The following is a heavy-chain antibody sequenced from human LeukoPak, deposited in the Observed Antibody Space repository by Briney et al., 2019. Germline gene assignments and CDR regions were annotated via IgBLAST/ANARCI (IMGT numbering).Heavy chain of an antibody. J-gene: IGHJ4*02. D-gene: IGHD5-12*01. CDR1: GGSISSSSYY. CDR3: ARGRPWLRFDY. CDR2: INHSGST. Sequence: SETLSLTCTVSGGSISSSSYYWGWIRQPPGKGLEWIGEINHSGSTNYNPSLKSRVTISVDTSKNQFSLKLSSVTAADTAVYYCARGRPWLRFDYWGQGTLVTVSS. V-gene: IGHV4-39*07.